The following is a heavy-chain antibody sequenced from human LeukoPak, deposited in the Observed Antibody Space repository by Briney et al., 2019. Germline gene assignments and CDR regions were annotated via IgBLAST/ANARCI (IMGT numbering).Heavy chain of an antibody. CDR2: ISGSSNTV. CDR3: AREPPIKDYGMDV. J-gene: IGHJ6*02. D-gene: IGHD2-21*01. V-gene: IGHV3-48*02. Sequence: PGGSLRLSCEASGFTFSSYSMNWVRQAPGKGLEWVSYISGSSNTVLYAGSVKGRFTSSRDNAKNSLYLQMNSLRDEDTAVYYCAREPPIKDYGMDVWGQGTTVTVSS. CDR1: GFTFSSYS.